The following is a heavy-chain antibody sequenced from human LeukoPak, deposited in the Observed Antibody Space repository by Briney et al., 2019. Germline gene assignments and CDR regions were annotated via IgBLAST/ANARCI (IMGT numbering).Heavy chain of an antibody. CDR2: INPNSGGT. J-gene: IGHJ4*02. D-gene: IGHD2-15*01. CDR1: GYTFTAYS. Sequence: GASVKVSCKASGYTFTAYSMHWVRQAPGQGLEWMGWINPNSGGTDCAQRFQDRVTMTRDTSITMLYMEMSSLTPDDTAVYYCARAGYCSDGKCYTFDYWGQGTLVTVSS. V-gene: IGHV1-2*02. CDR3: ARAGYCSDGKCYTFDY.